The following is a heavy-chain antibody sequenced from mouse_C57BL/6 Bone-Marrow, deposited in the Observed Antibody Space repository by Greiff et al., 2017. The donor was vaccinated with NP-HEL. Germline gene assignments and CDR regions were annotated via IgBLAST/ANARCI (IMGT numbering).Heavy chain of an antibody. CDR1: GYTFTRYW. Sequence: QVQLQQPGAELVMPGASVKLSCKASGYTFTRYWMHWVKQRPGQGLEWIGEIDPSDSYTNYNQKFKGKSTLTVDKSSSTAYMQLSSLTSEDSAVYYCARWGYYYGSSPWGQGTLVTVSA. CDR2: IDPSDSYT. J-gene: IGHJ3*01. CDR3: ARWGYYYGSSP. V-gene: IGHV1-69*01. D-gene: IGHD1-1*01.